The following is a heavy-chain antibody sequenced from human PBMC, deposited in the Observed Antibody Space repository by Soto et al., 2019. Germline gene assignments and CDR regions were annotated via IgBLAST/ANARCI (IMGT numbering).Heavy chain of an antibody. CDR2: INAGNGNT. CDR1: GYTFTNYA. CDR3: ARPSVWYFDL. V-gene: IGHV1-3*01. J-gene: IGHJ2*01. Sequence: QVRLVQSGAEVKMPGASVKVSCKASGYTFTNYAIHWVRQAPGQRLEWMGWINAGNGNTKYSQKFQGRVTITRDTSASTAYRELNSLRSEDTAVYYCARPSVWYFDLWGRGTLVTVSS.